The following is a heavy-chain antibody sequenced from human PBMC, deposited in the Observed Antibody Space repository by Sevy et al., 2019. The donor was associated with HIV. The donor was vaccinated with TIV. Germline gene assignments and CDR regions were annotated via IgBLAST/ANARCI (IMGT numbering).Heavy chain of an antibody. CDR2: ISTSTSII. CDR1: GFTFSNYS. CDR3: VRGKSGYSYGIDY. J-gene: IGHJ4*02. V-gene: IGHV3-48*02. Sequence: GGSLRLSCATSGFTFSNYSMNWVRQAPGKGLEWLLYISTSTSIIYYADSVKGRFTISRDNAKNSLYLQMSSLRDEYTAVYYCVRGKSGYSYGIDYWGQGTLVTVSS. D-gene: IGHD5-18*01.